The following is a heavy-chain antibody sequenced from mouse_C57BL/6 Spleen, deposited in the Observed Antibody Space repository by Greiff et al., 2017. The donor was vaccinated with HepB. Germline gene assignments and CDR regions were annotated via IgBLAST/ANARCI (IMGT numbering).Heavy chain of an antibody. J-gene: IGHJ4*01. CDR1: GFTFSSYG. Sequence: EVHLVESGGDLVKPGGSLKPSCAASGFTFSSYGMSWVRQTPDKRLEWVATISSGGSYTYYPDSVQGRFTISRDNAKNTLYLQMSSLKSEDTAMYYCARHLDGYYAMDYWGQGTSVTVSS. D-gene: IGHD2-3*01. V-gene: IGHV5-6*01. CDR2: ISSGGSYT. CDR3: ARHLDGYYAMDY.